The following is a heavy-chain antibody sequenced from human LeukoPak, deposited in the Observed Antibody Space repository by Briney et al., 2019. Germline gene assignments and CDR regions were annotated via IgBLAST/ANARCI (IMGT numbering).Heavy chain of an antibody. CDR2: ISASGGST. V-gene: IGHV3-23*01. D-gene: IGHD2-2*02. J-gene: IGHJ4*02. CDR3: AKVLVVQAAIPSPWSDY. CDR1: GFTFSSYV. Sequence: GGSLRLSCAASGFTFSSYVMIWVRQAPGKGLEWVSVISASGGSTYYADSVKGRFTISRDNSKNTLYLQMNSLRAEDTAVYYCAKVLVVQAAIPSPWSDYWGQGTLVTVSS.